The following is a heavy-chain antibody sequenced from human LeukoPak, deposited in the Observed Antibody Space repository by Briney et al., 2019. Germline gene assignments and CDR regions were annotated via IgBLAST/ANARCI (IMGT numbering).Heavy chain of an antibody. CDR2: ISSSSSYI. J-gene: IGHJ4*02. V-gene: IGHV3-21*01. D-gene: IGHD6-19*01. Sequence: GGSLRLSCAASEFTFSNYVMHWVRQAPGKGLDWVSSISSSSSYIDCADSVKGRFTISRDNAKNSLSLQMNSLSAEDTAVYFCARSPVYGSGCRFDYWGQGTLVTVSS. CDR1: EFTFSNYV. CDR3: ARSPVYGSGCRFDY.